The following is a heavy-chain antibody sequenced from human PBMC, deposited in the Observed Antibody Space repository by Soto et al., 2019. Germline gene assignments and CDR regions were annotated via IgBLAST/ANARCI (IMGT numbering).Heavy chain of an antibody. CDR2: IYYSGST. Sequence: PSETLSLTCSVSGGSISRGDYYWSWIRQPPGKGLEWIGYIYYSGSTYYNPSLKSRVTISVDTSKNQFSLKLSSVTAADTAVYYCAREGGDYGGNSVDYWGQGTLVTVS. V-gene: IGHV4-30-4*01. CDR3: AREGGDYGGNSVDY. J-gene: IGHJ4*02. D-gene: IGHD4-17*01. CDR1: GGSISRGDYY.